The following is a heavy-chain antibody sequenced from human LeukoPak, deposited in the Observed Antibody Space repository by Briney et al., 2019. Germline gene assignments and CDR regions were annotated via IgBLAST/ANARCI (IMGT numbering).Heavy chain of an antibody. V-gene: IGHV3-74*01. J-gene: IGHJ3*02. CDR3: ASSPRVYDSSGHLHDAFDM. CDR2: IKSDGTNT. CDR1: GITFSSYW. D-gene: IGHD3-22*01. Sequence: GGSLRLSCAASGITFSSYWMHWVRQVPGKGLVWLSYIKSDGTNTGYADSVKGRFTVSRDNAKNTLYLEMNSLRGDDTAVYYCASSPRVYDSSGHLHDAFDMWGQGTMVTVSS.